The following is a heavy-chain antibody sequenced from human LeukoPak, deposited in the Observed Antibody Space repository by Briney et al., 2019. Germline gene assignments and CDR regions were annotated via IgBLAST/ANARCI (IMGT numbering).Heavy chain of an antibody. CDR3: ARGGGIAAAGIGY. CDR2: INHSGST. CDR1: GGSFSGYY. D-gene: IGHD6-13*01. Sequence: SETLSLTCAVYGGSFSGYYWNWIRQPPGKGLEWIGEINHSGSTNYNPSLKSRVTISVDTSKNQFSLKLSSVTAADTAVYYCARGGGIAAAGIGYWGQGTLVTVSS. V-gene: IGHV4-34*01. J-gene: IGHJ4*02.